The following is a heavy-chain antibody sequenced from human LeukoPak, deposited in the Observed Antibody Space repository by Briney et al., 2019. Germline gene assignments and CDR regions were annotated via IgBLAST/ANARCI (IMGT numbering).Heavy chain of an antibody. CDR1: GFTFNSYA. J-gene: IGHJ5*02. V-gene: IGHV3-30*04. D-gene: IGHD2-15*01. CDR3: ARDRRYCSGGSCYRWFDP. Sequence: GTSLRLSCAASGFTFNSYAVHWVRQAPGKGLEWVAVISYDGSINFYAASVKGRFTISRDNSKNTLYLQMNSLRIDDTALYFCARDRRYCSGGSCYRWFDPWGQGTLVTVSS. CDR2: ISYDGSIN.